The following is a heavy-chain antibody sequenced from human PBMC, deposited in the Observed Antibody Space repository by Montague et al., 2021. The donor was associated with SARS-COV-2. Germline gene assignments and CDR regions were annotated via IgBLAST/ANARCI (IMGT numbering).Heavy chain of an antibody. V-gene: IGHV2-70*01. CDR2: IDWDEDQ. CDR1: GFSLNTSGMC. J-gene: IGHJ4*03. CDR3: ARSYGDYRDSYFDY. D-gene: IGHD4-17*01. Sequence: PALVKPTQTLTLTCTFSGFSLNTSGMCVSWIRQPPGKALEWLALIDWDEDQYYSTSLKTRLTISKDTSKNQVVLTMTNMDPIDTATYYCARSYGDYRDSYFDYWGQGTTVTVSS.